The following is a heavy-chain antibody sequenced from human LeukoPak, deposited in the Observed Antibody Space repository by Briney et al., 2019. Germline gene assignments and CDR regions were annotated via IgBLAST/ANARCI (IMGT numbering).Heavy chain of an antibody. V-gene: IGHV3-23*01. D-gene: IGHD5-24*01. Sequence: GGSLRLSCAASGFTFSSYAMSWVRQAPGKGLEWVSATSGSGGSTYYADSVKGRFTISRDNSKNTLYLQMNSLRAEDTAVYYCAKLGLETSHFDYWGQGTLVTVSS. CDR3: AKLGLETSHFDY. J-gene: IGHJ4*02. CDR2: TSGSGGST. CDR1: GFTFSSYA.